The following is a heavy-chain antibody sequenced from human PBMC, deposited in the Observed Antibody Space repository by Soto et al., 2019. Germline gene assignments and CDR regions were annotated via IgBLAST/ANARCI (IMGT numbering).Heavy chain of an antibody. CDR1: GFTVSSNY. Sequence: LRLSCAASGFTVSSNYMSWVRQAPGKGLEWVSVIYSGGSTYYADSVKGRFTISRDNSKNTLYLQMNSLRAEDTAVYYCARERPHLRYYFDYWGQGTLVTVSS. CDR2: IYSGGST. J-gene: IGHJ4*02. V-gene: IGHV3-53*01. CDR3: ARERPHLRYYFDY.